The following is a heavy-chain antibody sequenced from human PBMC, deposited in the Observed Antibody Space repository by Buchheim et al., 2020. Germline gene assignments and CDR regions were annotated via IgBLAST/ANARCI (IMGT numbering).Heavy chain of an antibody. CDR2: IEHDGSAR. V-gene: IGHV3-7*04. CDR1: GFMFSSFW. CDR3: AREELVVCDTSFYSGLDV. Sequence: EEQLVESGGGLVQPGGSLRLSCAASGFMFSSFWMNWVRQTPGKGLEWVANIEHDGSARYYADSVKGRFTISRDNAKNSLYLQMNSLRAEDTAVYYCAREELVVCDTSFYSGLDVWGHGAT. J-gene: IGHJ6*02. D-gene: IGHD2-2*01.